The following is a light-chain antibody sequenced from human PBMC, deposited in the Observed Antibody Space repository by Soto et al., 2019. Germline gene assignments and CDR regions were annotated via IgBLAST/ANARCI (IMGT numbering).Light chain of an antibody. CDR2: DVI. CDR3: SSYTTSNTLL. Sequence: QSALTQPASVSGSPGQSITISCTGTSSDVGGYNYVSWYQQHPGKVPKLMIYDVIKRPSGVSNRFSGSKSGNTASLTISGLQTEDEADYYCSSYTTSNTLLFGGGTKLTVL. J-gene: IGLJ2*01. CDR1: SSDVGGYNY. V-gene: IGLV2-14*03.